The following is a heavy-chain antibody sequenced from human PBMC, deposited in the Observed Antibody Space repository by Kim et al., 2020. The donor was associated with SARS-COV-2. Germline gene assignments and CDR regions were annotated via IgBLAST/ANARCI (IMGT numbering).Heavy chain of an antibody. Sequence: GGSLRLSCAASGFTFSSYAMHWVRQAPGKGLEWVAVISYDGSNKYYADSVKGRFTISRDNSKNTLYLQMNSLRAEDTAVYYCAGVIKYSSSLFDPWGQGTLVTVSS. CDR1: GFTFSSYA. V-gene: IGHV3-30-3*01. J-gene: IGHJ5*02. CDR3: AGVIKYSSSLFDP. CDR2: ISYDGSNK. D-gene: IGHD6-13*01.